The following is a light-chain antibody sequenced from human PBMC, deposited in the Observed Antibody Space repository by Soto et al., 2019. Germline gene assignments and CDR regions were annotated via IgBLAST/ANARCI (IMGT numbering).Light chain of an antibody. CDR2: DAS. CDR3: QQLNSYYRT. Sequence: DIQMTQSPSTLSASVGDRVTITCRASQSISSWLAWYQQKPGRAPKLLIFDASSLQSGVPSRFSGSGSGTEFSLSISSLQPDDSATYYCQQLNSYYRTFGQGTKVDI. V-gene: IGKV1-5*01. CDR1: QSISSW. J-gene: IGKJ1*01.